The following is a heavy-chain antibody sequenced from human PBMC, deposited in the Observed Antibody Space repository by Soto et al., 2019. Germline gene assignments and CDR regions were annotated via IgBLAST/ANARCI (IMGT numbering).Heavy chain of an antibody. CDR1: GFTFSSYG. V-gene: IGHV3-30*03. J-gene: IGHJ4*02. Sequence: QVQLVESGGGVVQPGRSLRLSCAASGFTFSSYGMHWVRQAPGKGLEWVAVISYDGSNKYYADSVKGRFTISRDNSKNTLYLQMNSLRAEDTAVYYCATGEECRYWGQGTLVTVSS. CDR2: ISYDGSNK. CDR3: ATGEECRY. D-gene: IGHD3-3*01.